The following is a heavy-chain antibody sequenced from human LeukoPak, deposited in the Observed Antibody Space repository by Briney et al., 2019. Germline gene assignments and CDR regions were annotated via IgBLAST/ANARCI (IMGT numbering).Heavy chain of an antibody. J-gene: IGHJ3*02. Sequence: SETLSLTCTVSGGSISSHYWSWIRQPPGKGLEWIGYIYYSGSTNYNPSLKSRVTISVDTSTNQFSLKLSSVTAADTAVYYCARPRTRLDAFDIWGQGTMVTVSS. D-gene: IGHD1-14*01. CDR2: IYYSGST. CDR3: ARPRTRLDAFDI. CDR1: GGSISSHY. V-gene: IGHV4-59*11.